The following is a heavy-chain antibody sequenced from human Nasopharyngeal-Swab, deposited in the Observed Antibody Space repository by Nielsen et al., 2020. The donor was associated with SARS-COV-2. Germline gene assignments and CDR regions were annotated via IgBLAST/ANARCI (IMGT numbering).Heavy chain of an antibody. D-gene: IGHD6-13*01. Sequence: WVRQAPGQRLEWMGWINAGNGNTKYSQKFQGRVTITRDTSASTAYMELSSRRSEETAVYYCARGDYSSSWDRSYYGMDVWGQGTTVTVSS. CDR3: ARGDYSSSWDRSYYGMDV. V-gene: IGHV1-3*01. J-gene: IGHJ6*02. CDR2: INAGNGNT.